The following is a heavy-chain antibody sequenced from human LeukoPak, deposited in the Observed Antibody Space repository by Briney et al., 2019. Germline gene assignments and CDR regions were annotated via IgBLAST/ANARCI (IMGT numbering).Heavy chain of an antibody. V-gene: IGHV3-33*01. D-gene: IGHD4-17*01. Sequence: PGGSLRLSCAASGFIFSNHGMHWVRQAPGKRLEWVAVIWDDGNNKRYANSVNGRFTISRDNSENTLYLQMNGLTAEDTAMYYCTRGPVTTPRTYFFDYWGQGTLVTVSS. CDR1: GFIFSNHG. J-gene: IGHJ4*02. CDR2: IWDDGNNK. CDR3: TRGPVTTPRTYFFDY.